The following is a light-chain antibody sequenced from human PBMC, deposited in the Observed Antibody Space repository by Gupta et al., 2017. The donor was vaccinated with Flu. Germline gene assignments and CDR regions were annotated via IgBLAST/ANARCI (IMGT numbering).Light chain of an antibody. J-gene: IGLJ3*02. CDR2: VGTGGIVG. Sequence: QPVLTQPPSASASLGASVTLTCTLSSGYSNYKVDWYQQRPGKGPRFVMRVGTGGIVGSKGDGIPDRFAVLGSGLNRYLTIKNIQEEDESDYHCGADHGSGSNFVSWVFGGGTKLTV. CDR3: GADHGSGSNFVSWV. V-gene: IGLV9-49*01. CDR1: SGYSNYK.